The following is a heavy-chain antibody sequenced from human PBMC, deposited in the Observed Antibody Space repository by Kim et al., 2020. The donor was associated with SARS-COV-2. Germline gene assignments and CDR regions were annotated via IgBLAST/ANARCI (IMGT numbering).Heavy chain of an antibody. V-gene: IGHV3-53*01. CDR3: ARVTFRLGVEGSYYFDS. D-gene: IGHD3-10*01. CDR2: IYSGGST. Sequence: GGSLRLSCAASGFTVSSNYMSWVRQAPGKGLEWVSVIYSGGSTYYADSVKGRFTISRDNSKNTLYLQMKSLRAEDTAVYYCARVTFRLGVEGSYYFDSWGQGTLVTVSS. J-gene: IGHJ4*02. CDR1: GFTVSSNY.